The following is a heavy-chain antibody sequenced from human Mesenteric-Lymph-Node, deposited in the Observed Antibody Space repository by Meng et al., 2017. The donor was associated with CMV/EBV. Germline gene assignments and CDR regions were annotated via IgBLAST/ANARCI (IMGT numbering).Heavy chain of an antibody. Sequence: GESLRLSCAASGFTFSDYYMSWIRQAPGKGLEWVSYISSSGSTIYYADSVKGRFTISRDNAKNSLYLQMNSLRAEDTAVYYCARDLTIFGGRYAFDIWGQGTMVTVSS. CDR1: GFTFSDYY. D-gene: IGHD3-3*01. J-gene: IGHJ3*02. V-gene: IGHV3-11*01. CDR2: ISSSGSTI. CDR3: ARDLTIFGGRYAFDI.